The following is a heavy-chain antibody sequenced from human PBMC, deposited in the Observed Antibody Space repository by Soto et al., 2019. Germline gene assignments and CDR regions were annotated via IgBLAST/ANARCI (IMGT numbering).Heavy chain of an antibody. J-gene: IGHJ4*02. CDR3: ARGPVVLRFLEWLV. V-gene: IGHV1-69*06. CDR1: GGTFSSYA. Sequence: SVKVSCKASGGTFSSYAISWVRQAPGQGLEWMGGIIPIFGTANSAQKFQGRVTITADKSTSTAYMELSSLRSEDTAVYYCARGPVVLRFLEWLVWGQGTLVTVSS. CDR2: IIPIFGTA. D-gene: IGHD3-3*01.